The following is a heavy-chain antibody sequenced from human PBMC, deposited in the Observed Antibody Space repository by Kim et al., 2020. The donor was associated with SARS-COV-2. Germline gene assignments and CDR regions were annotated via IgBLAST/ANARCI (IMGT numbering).Heavy chain of an antibody. D-gene: IGHD3-10*01. CDR3: ARDLNNMVRGVSSGY. V-gene: IGHV3-30*04. Sequence: GGSLRLSCAASGFTFSSYAMHWVRQAPGKGLEWVAVISYDGSNKYYADSVKGRFTISRDNSKNTLYLQMNSLRAEDTAVYYCARDLNNMVRGVSSGYWGQGTLVTVSS. CDR1: GFTFSSYA. J-gene: IGHJ4*02. CDR2: ISYDGSNK.